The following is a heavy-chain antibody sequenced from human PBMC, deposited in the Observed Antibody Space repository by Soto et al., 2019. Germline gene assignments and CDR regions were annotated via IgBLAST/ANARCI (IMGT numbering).Heavy chain of an antibody. V-gene: IGHV4-59*01. Sequence: SETLSLTCTVSGDSISTYYWHWIRLPPGKGLEWIGYIYYTGDTNYNPSLKSRVTISLDTSKNQFSLKLSPATAPDTAVYYSPRDPSGHPTLCRFDPWGQGTLVTISS. J-gene: IGHJ5*02. CDR1: GDSISTYY. CDR3: PRDPSGHPTLCRFDP. D-gene: IGHD1-26*01. CDR2: IYYTGDT.